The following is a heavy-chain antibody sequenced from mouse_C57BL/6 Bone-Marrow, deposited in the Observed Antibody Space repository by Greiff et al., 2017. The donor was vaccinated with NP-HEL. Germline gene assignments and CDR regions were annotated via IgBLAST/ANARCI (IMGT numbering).Heavy chain of an antibody. CDR1: GYTFTSYW. J-gene: IGHJ1*03. CDR3: GRGVVAGWYFDV. Sequence: QVQLQQPGAELVKPGASVTLSCKASGYTFTSYWMHWVKQRPGRGLEWIGRIDPGSGGTKYNEKFKSKATLTVDKPSRTSYMQLSSLTTEDSAVDYCGRGVVAGWYFDVWGTGTTVTVSA. V-gene: IGHV1-72*01. CDR2: IDPGSGGT. D-gene: IGHD1-1*01.